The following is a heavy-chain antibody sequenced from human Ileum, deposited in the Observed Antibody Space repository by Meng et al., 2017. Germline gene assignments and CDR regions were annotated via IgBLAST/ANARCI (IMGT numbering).Heavy chain of an antibody. V-gene: IGHV4-4*02. CDR1: GGSISTSDW. J-gene: IGHJ4*02. CDR2: IHHSGST. CDR3: AREWSGSYRHFDY. Sequence: QVQRKWSGPGLLKPSGTLSLTCAVSGGSISTSDWWSWVRQPPGKGLEWIGEIHHSGSTNYNPSLKSRVTISVDKSKNQFSLKLNSVTAADTAVYYCAREWSGSYRHFDYWGQGTLVTVSS. D-gene: IGHD1-26*01.